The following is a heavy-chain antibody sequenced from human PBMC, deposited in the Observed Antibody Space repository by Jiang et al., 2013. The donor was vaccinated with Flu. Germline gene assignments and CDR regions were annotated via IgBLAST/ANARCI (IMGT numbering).Heavy chain of an antibody. V-gene: IGHV4-34*01. D-gene: IGHD1-26*01. CDR3: ARHNGRIVGATPRYYYYYGMDV. CDR1: GGSFSGYY. Sequence: LLKPSETLSLTCAVYGGSFSGYYWSWIRQPPGKGLEWIGEINHSGSTNYNPSLKSRVTISVDTSKNQFSLKLSSVTAADTAVYYCARHNGRIVGATPRYYYYYGMDVWGQGTTVTVSS. CDR2: INHSGST. J-gene: IGHJ6*02.